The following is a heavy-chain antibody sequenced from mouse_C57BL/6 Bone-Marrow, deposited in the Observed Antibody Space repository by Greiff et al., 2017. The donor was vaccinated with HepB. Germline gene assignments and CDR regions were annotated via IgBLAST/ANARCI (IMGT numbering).Heavy chain of an antibody. J-gene: IGHJ4*01. V-gene: IGHV1-19*01. CDR2: INPYNGGT. CDR3: AREGVYYYGSSYGYAMDY. D-gene: IGHD1-1*01. Sequence: SGPVLVKPGASVKMSCKASGYTFTDYYMNWVKQSHGKSLEWIGVINPYNGGTSYNQKFKGKATLTVDKSSSTAYMELNSLTSEDSAVYYCAREGVYYYGSSYGYAMDYWGQGTSVTVSS. CDR1: GYTFTDYY.